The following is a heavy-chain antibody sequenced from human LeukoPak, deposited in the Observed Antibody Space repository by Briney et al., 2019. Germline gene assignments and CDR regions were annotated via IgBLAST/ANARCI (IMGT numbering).Heavy chain of an antibody. J-gene: IGHJ4*02. V-gene: IGHV4-59*01. CDR1: GGSISSYY. CDR3: ASQPLFWSGYPPPEPFDY. Sequence: SETLSLTCTVSGGSISSYYWSWIRQPPGKGLEWIGYIYYSGSTNYNPSLKSRVTISVDTSKNQFSLKLSSVTAADTAVYYCASQPLFWSGYPPPEPFDYWGQGTLVTVSS. CDR2: IYYSGST. D-gene: IGHD3-3*01.